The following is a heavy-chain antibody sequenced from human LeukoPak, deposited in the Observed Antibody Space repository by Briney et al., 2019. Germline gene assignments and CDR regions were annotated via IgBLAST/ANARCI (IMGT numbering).Heavy chain of an antibody. Sequence: PGGSLRLSCAASGFTLSSYAMSWVRQAPGKGLEWVSAISVSGNTYHADSVKGRFTISRDSSKNTLYLQMNSLRAEDTAVYYCAKTLGYCSGGSCYSVVIDYWGQGTLVTVSS. D-gene: IGHD2-15*01. CDR3: AKTLGYCSGGSCYSVVIDY. J-gene: IGHJ4*02. CDR2: ISVSGNT. V-gene: IGHV3-23*01. CDR1: GFTLSSYA.